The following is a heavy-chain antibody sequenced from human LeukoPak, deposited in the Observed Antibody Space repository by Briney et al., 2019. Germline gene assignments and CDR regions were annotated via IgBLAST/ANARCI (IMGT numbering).Heavy chain of an antibody. CDR2: IIPIFGTA. CDR1: GGTFSSHA. Sequence: ASVKVSCKASGGTFSSHAISWVRQAPGQGLEWMGGIIPIFGTANYAQKFQGRVTITADESTSTAYMELSSLRSEDTAVYYCAREYYDSSGSDYYGMDVWGQGTTVTVSS. D-gene: IGHD3-22*01. V-gene: IGHV1-69*13. J-gene: IGHJ6*02. CDR3: AREYYDSSGSDYYGMDV.